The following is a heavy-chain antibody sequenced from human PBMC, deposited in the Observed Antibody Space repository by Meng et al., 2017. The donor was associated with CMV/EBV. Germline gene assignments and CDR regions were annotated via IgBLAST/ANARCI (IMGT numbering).Heavy chain of an antibody. Sequence: ASVKVSCKASGYTFTSYYMHWVRQAHGQGLEWMGIINPSGGSTSYAQKFQGRVTMTRDTSTSTVYMELSSLRSEDTAVYYCAREIRRGGWYSDYYYGMDVWGQGTTVTVSS. CDR1: GYTFTSYY. CDR2: INPSGGST. V-gene: IGHV1-46*01. D-gene: IGHD6-19*01. J-gene: IGHJ6*02. CDR3: AREIRRGGWYSDYYYGMDV.